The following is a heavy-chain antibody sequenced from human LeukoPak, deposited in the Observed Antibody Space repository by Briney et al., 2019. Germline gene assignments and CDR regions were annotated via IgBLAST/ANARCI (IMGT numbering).Heavy chain of an antibody. V-gene: IGHV3-23*01. D-gene: IGHD3-10*01. CDR2: ISGSGGST. CDR3: ARAQTYYGSGSYLY. Sequence: GGSLRLSCAASGFTFSSSAMNWVRQAPGKGLEWVSAISGSGGSTYYADSLKGRFTISRDNSKNTLYLQMNSLRDEDTAVYYCARAQTYYGSGSYLYWGQGTLVTVSS. CDR1: GFTFSSSA. J-gene: IGHJ4*02.